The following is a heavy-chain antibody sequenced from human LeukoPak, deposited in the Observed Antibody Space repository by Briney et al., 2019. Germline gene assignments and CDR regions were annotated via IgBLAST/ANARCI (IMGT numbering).Heavy chain of an antibody. CDR2: ISYHVSEK. Sequence: LRLSCAASGFTFSVYAMQWVRQAPGKGPEWGSIISYHVSEKSYADSVKGRFTISRDNSKNTLYLQMNSLRAEDTAIYYCAKDYGSESYYFDFWGQGPLVTVSS. V-gene: IGHV3-30*04. CDR3: AKDYGSESYYFDF. D-gene: IGHD3-10*01. J-gene: IGHJ4*02. CDR1: GFTFSVYA.